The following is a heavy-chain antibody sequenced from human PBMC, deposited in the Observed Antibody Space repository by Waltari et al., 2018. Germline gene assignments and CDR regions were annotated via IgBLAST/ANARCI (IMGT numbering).Heavy chain of an antibody. CDR1: GFTLSTAW. J-gene: IGHJ4*02. V-gene: IGHV3-15*01. CDR3: GDFTAFDY. CDR2: IKAKPHGGTS. D-gene: IGHD2-8*02. Sequence: EVQLVESGGGLVKPGGSLRLSCVGPGFTLSTAWMHWVRQAPGKGLEWVGRIKAKPHGGTSVYAAPVKGRFTISRDDSRNTVYLQMNSLRTEDTAVYYCGDFTAFDYWGQGTLVTVSS.